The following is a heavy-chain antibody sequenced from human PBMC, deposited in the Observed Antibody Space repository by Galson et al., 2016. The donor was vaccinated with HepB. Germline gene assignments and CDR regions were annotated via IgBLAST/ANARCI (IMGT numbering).Heavy chain of an antibody. V-gene: IGHV4-39*01. J-gene: IGHJ6*03. D-gene: IGHD6-19*01. Sequence: SETLSLTCTVSGDSISSSYYWGWIRQPPGRGLEWIGSVLSSEGTYYNPSLKSRVTISVDTSKNQFSLRLNSVTAADTGVYYCATGIVVAGKYYYYYMDVWGKGTTVTVS. CDR2: VLSSEGT. CDR1: GDSISSSYY. CDR3: ATGIVVAGKYYYYYMDV.